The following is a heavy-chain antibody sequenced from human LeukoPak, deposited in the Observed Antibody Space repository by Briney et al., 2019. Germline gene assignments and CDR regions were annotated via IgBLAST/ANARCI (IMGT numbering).Heavy chain of an antibody. Sequence: GRSLRLSCAASGFTFDDYAMHWVRQAPGKGLEWVSGISWNSGSIGYADSVKGRFTISRDNAKNSLYLQMNSLRAEDMALYYCAKDNCYDILTGYCYFDYWGQGTLVTVSS. CDR3: AKDNCYDILTGYCYFDY. CDR1: GFTFDDYA. V-gene: IGHV3-9*03. D-gene: IGHD3-9*01. J-gene: IGHJ4*02. CDR2: ISWNSGSI.